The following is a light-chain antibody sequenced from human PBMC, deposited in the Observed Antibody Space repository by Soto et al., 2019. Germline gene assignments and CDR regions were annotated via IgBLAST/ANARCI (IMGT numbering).Light chain of an antibody. Sequence: AIRMTQSPSSLSASTGDRVTITCRASQGISSYLAWYQQKPGKAPKLLIYAASTLQSGVPSRFSGSGSGTDFTLTFSCLQSEDFATYYYQQYYSYPQTFGQGTKVEIK. CDR3: QQYYSYPQT. CDR1: QGISSY. J-gene: IGKJ1*01. V-gene: IGKV1-8*01. CDR2: AAS.